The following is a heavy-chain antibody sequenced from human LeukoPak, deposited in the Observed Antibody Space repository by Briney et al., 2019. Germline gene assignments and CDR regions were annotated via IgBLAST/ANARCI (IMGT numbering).Heavy chain of an antibody. Sequence: GGSLRLSCAASGFTFSSYSMNWVRQAPGKGLEWVSSISSSSSYIYYADSVKGRFIISRDNAKNSLYLQVNTLRAEDTAVYYCARDLTAVTTAYFQHWGQGTLVTVSS. CDR2: ISSSSSYI. V-gene: IGHV3-21*01. J-gene: IGHJ1*01. D-gene: IGHD4-17*01. CDR3: ARDLTAVTTAYFQH. CDR1: GFTFSSYS.